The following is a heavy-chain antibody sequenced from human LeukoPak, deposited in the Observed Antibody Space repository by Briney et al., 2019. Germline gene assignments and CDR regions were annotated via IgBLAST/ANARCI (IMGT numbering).Heavy chain of an antibody. CDR1: VFTFNDYN. V-gene: IGHV3-30*02. CDR3: AKDRLVPGSVLDY. D-gene: IGHD6-19*01. Sequence: PGGSLRLSCAASVFTFNDYNMHWVRQAPGKGLECVAFIQHDGSNYFYVASMKGRFTISRDKSKNTLYLQMNSLRAEDTAVHYCAKDRLVPGSVLDYWGQGTLVTVSS. J-gene: IGHJ4*02. CDR2: IQHDGSNY.